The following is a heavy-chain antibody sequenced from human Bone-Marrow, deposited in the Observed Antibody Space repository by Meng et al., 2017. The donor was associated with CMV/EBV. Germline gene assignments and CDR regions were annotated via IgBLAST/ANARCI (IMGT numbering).Heavy chain of an antibody. Sequence: GGSLRLSCSASGFTFGGYAMTWVRQAPGKGLEWVGFIRNQAYGATTEYAASLSGRFIISRDESKSVSYLQMSSLKTEDTGVYFCARGPYCSGFRGFSYSDYGMDVWGQGTTVTVSS. V-gene: IGHV3-49*04. CDR2: IRNQAYGATT. CDR3: ARGPYCSGFRGFSYSDYGMDV. CDR1: GFTFGGYA. D-gene: IGHD2-15*01. J-gene: IGHJ6*02.